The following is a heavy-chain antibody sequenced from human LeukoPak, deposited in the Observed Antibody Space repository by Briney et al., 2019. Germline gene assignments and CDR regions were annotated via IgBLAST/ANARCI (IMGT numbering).Heavy chain of an antibody. CDR2: IKSKTDGGTT. D-gene: IGHD1-26*01. J-gene: IGHJ5*02. CDR3: TTGWAPTYSGSDNWFDP. CDR1: GFTFSNAW. Sequence: PGGSLRLSCAASGFTFSNAWMSWVRQAPGKGLEWVGRIKSKTDGGTTDYAAPVKGRFTISRDDSKNTLYLQMNSLKTEDTAVYYCTTGWAPTYSGSDNWFDPWGQGTLVTVSS. V-gene: IGHV3-15*01.